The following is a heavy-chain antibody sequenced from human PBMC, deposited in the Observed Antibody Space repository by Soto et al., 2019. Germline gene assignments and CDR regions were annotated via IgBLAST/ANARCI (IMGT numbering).Heavy chain of an antibody. J-gene: IGHJ5*02. CDR1: GFTFSSYW. V-gene: IGHV3-7*04. CDR2: IKQHGSEK. CDR3: ATVVGAPNWFDP. D-gene: IGHD1-26*01. Sequence: EVQLVESGGGLVQPGGSLRLSCAASGFTFSSYWMSWVLQAPGKGLEWVAHIKQHGSEKYYVDSVKGRFTISRDNAKNSLYLQLNSRRAEDTAVYYCATVVGAPNWFDPWGQGTLVTVSS.